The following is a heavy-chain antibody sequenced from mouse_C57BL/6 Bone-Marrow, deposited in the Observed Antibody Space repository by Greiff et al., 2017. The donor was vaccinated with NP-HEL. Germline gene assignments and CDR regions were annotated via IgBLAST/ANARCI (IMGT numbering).Heavy chain of an antibody. CDR1: GFTFTDYY. D-gene: IGHD1-1*01. CDR2: IRNKANGYTT. CDR3: AKSYYGSSFDY. J-gene: IGHJ4*01. V-gene: IGHV7-3*01. Sequence: EVHLVESGGGLVQPGGSLSLSCAASGFTFTDYYMSWVRQPPGKALEWLGFIRNKANGYTTEYSASVKGRFTISRDNSQSILYLQMNALRAEDSATYYGAKSYYGSSFDYWGQGTSVTVSS.